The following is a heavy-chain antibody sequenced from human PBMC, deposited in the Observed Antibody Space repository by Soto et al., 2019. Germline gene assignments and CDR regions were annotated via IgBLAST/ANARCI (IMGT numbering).Heavy chain of an antibody. Sequence: LSLTCTVSGGSISSSSYYWDWIRQPPGKGLEWIGSIYYSGSTDYNPSLKSRVTISFDASKNQISLRVRSATAADAAVYYCARDLKEYCSDGKCNWFDPWGQGTLVTVS. CDR1: GGSISSSSYY. V-gene: IGHV4-39*07. J-gene: IGHJ5*02. D-gene: IGHD2-15*01. CDR2: IYYSGST. CDR3: ARDLKEYCSDGKCNWFDP.